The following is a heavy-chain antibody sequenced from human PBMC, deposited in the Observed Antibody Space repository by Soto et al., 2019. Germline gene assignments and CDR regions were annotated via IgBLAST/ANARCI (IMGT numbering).Heavy chain of an antibody. CDR2: IYHSGST. Sequence: PSETLSLTCAVSGGSISGGGYSWSWIRQPPGKGLDWIGYIYHSGSTYYNPSLKSRVTISVDRSKNQFSLKLSSVTAADTAVYYCVRVPDYWGQGTQVTVSS. V-gene: IGHV4-30-2*01. CDR3: VRVPDY. CDR1: GGSISGGGYS. J-gene: IGHJ4*02.